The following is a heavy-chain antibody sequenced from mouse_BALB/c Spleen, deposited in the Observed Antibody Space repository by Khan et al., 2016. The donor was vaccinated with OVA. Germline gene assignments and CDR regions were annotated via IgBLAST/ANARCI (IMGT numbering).Heavy chain of an antibody. V-gene: IGHV2-4-1*01. CDR1: GFSLTSYG. D-gene: IGHD2-4*01. Sequence: QVQLKESGPGLVQPSQSLSITCTVSGFSLTSYGVHWVRQSPGKGLEWLGVIWSGGSTDYNAAFISRLSISKDNSKSQDFFKMNSLQADDTAIYYCAGNDYDYAMDYWGHGTSVTVAS. J-gene: IGHJ4*01. CDR2: IWSGGST. CDR3: AGNDYDYAMDY.